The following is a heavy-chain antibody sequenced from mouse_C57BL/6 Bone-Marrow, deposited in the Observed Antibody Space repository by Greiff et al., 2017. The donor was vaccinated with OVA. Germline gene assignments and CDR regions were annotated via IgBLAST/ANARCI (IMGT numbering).Heavy chain of an antibody. CDR2: ISDGGSYT. V-gene: IGHV5-4*01. Sequence: EVQLVESGGGLVKPGGSLKLSCAASGFTFSSYAMSWVRQTPEKRLEWVATISDGGSYTYYPDNVTGRFTISRDNAKNNLYLQMSHLKSEDTAMYYCARDNSSGYPYYFDYWGQGTTLTVSS. D-gene: IGHD3-2*02. J-gene: IGHJ2*01. CDR3: ARDNSSGYPYYFDY. CDR1: GFTFSSYA.